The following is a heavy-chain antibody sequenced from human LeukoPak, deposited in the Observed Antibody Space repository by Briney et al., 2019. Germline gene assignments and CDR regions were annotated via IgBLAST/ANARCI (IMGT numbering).Heavy chain of an antibody. V-gene: IGHV4-59*08. Sequence: PSETLSLTCTVSGGSISSYYWSWIRQPPGKGLEWIGCIYYSGSTNYNPSLKSRVTISVDTSKNQFSLKLSSVTAADTAVYYCARHPSEGAVVAAIDYWGQGTLVTVSS. D-gene: IGHD2-15*01. CDR1: GGSISSYY. J-gene: IGHJ4*02. CDR2: IYYSGST. CDR3: ARHPSEGAVVAAIDY.